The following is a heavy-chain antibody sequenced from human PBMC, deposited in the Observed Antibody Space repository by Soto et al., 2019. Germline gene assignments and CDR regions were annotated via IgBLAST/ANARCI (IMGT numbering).Heavy chain of an antibody. CDR3: ARDFRLKDIVVVPAAIGAFDI. CDR2: INPNSGGT. J-gene: IGHJ3*02. D-gene: IGHD2-2*02. Sequence: QVQLVQSGAEVKKPGASVKVSCKASGYTFTGYYMHWVRQAPGQGLEWMGWINPNSGGTNYAQKFQGRVTITADESTSTAYMELSSLRSEDTAVYYCARDFRLKDIVVVPAAIGAFDIWGQGTMVTVSS. V-gene: IGHV1-2*02. CDR1: GYTFTGYY.